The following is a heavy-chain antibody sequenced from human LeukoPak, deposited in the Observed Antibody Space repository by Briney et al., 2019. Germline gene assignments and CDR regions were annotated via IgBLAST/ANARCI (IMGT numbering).Heavy chain of an antibody. CDR1: GFSFNSDW. J-gene: IGHJ4*02. CDR2: IKHDESEK. V-gene: IGHV3-7*01. Sequence: GGSLRPSCAASGFSFNSDWMDWVRQAPGKGLEWVANIKHDESEKNYLDSVKGRFTISRDNAQNSLYLQMNGLRVEDTAVYYCTRRLDDWGQGTLVTVSS. CDR3: TRRLDD. D-gene: IGHD3-16*01.